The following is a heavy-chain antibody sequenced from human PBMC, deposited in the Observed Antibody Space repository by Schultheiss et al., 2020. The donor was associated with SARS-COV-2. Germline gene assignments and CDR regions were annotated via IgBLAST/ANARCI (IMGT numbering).Heavy chain of an antibody. J-gene: IGHJ5*02. V-gene: IGHV1-18*01. Sequence: ASVKVSCKASGYTLTSYGISWVRQAPGQGLEWMGWISAYNGNTNYAQKLQGRVTMTTDTSTSTAYMELRSLRSDDTAVYYCARVRYYDFWSGYCGWFDPWGQGTLVTVSS. D-gene: IGHD3-3*01. CDR1: GYTLTSYG. CDR2: ISAYNGNT. CDR3: ARVRYYDFWSGYCGWFDP.